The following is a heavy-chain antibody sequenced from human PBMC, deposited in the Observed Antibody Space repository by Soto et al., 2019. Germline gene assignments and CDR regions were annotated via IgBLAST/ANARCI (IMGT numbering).Heavy chain of an antibody. V-gene: IGHV3-23*01. CDR2: ISGSGGST. D-gene: IGHD3-16*01. CDR3: AKQNTPYGAPVPYYYYGMDV. CDR1: GFTFSSYA. J-gene: IGHJ6*02. Sequence: EVQLLESGGGLVQPGGSLRPSCAASGFTFSSYAMSWVRQAPGKGLEWVSAISGSGGSTYYADSVKGRFTISRDNYKNSLYLQMNSLRAEDTAVYYCAKQNTPYGAPVPYYYYGMDVWGQGTTVTVSS.